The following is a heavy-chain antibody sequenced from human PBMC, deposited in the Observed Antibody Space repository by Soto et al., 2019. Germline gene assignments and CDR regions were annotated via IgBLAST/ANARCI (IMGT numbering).Heavy chain of an antibody. J-gene: IGHJ5*02. V-gene: IGHV1-18*01. CDR1: GYTFTSYG. CDR2: ISAYNGNT. CDR3: ARDNVRFLEWLPYNWFDP. Sequence: QVPLVQSGAEVKKPGASVKVSCKASGYTFTSYGISWVRQAPGQGLEWMGWISAYNGNTNYAQKLQGRVTMTTDTSTSTAYMELRSLRSDDTAVYYCARDNVRFLEWLPYNWFDPWGQGTLVTVSS. D-gene: IGHD3-3*01.